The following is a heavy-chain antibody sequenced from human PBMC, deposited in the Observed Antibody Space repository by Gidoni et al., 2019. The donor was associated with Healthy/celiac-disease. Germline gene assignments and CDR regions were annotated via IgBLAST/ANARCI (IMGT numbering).Heavy chain of an antibody. V-gene: IGHV3-21*01. CDR1: GFTFSSYI. D-gene: IGHD3-3*01. CDR3: ARDLDTYYDFWSGYSPMDY. CDR2: ISSSSSYI. J-gene: IGHJ4*02. Sequence: EVQLVESGGGLVKPGGSLRLSCAASGFTFSSYIMHWVRQAPGKGLEWVSSISSSSSYIYYADSVKGRCTISRDNAKNSLYLQMNSLRAEDTAVYYCARDLDTYYDFWSGYSPMDYWGQGTLVTVSS.